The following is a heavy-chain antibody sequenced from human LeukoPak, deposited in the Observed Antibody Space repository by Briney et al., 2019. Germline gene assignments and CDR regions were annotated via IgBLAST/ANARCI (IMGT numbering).Heavy chain of an antibody. V-gene: IGHV3-21*01. CDR3: ARDRGYYGMDV. CDR1: GFTFSSYR. J-gene: IGHJ6*02. CDR2: ISSSSSYI. Sequence: GGSLRLSCAASGFTFSSYRMNWVRQAPGKGLEWVSSISSSSSYIYYADSVKGRFTISRDNAKNSLYLQMNSLRAEDTAVYYCARDRGYYGMDVWGQGTTVTVSS. D-gene: IGHD3-10*01.